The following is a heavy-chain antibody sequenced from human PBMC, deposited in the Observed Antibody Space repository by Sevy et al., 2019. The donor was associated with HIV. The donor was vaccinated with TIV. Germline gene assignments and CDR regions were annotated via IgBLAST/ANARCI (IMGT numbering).Heavy chain of an antibody. CDR3: TRDLPPSATTVAHFDY. J-gene: IGHJ4*02. Sequence: GGSLRLSCAASGFIFSSYEMNWVRQAPGKGLEWVSSISQSGSSVYYSDSVKGRFTISRDNAKNSPYLQMNSLRAEDTDVYYCTRDLPPSATTVAHFDYWGQGTLVTVSS. V-gene: IGHV3-48*03. CDR1: GFIFSSYE. D-gene: IGHD4-17*01. CDR2: ISQSGSSV.